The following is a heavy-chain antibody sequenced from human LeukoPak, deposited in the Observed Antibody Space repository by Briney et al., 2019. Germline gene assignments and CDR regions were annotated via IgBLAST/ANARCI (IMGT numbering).Heavy chain of an antibody. V-gene: IGHV3-7*01. Sequence: GGSLRLSCAASGFTFSSYWMSWVRQAPGKGLEWVANIKQDGSEKYYVDSVKGRFTISRDNAKNSLYLQMNSLRAEDTAVYFCARECLLPERCFEYWGQGTLVTVSS. J-gene: IGHJ4*02. CDR2: IKQDGSEK. CDR1: GFTFSSYW. CDR3: ARECLLPERCFEY. D-gene: IGHD2-21*02.